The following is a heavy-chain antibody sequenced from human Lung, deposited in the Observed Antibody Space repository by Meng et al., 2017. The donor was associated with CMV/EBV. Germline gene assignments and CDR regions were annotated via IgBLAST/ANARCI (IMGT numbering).Heavy chain of an antibody. J-gene: IGHJ4*02. CDR3: VKEWQQLGDS. CDR2: ISGSSTVT. D-gene: IGHD6-6*01. V-gene: IGHV3-23*01. Sequence: GGFRRPSCPASGSTFSSYSMSWARQAPGKGLQWVSSISGSSTVTNYADYVKGRFTISRDNSNNTLYLQMNSLRADDTAVYYCVKEWQQLGDSWGQGTLVTVSS. CDR1: GSTFSSYS.